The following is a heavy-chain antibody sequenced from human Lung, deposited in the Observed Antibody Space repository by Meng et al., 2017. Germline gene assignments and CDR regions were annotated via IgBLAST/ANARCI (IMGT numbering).Heavy chain of an antibody. CDR2: INHSGST. CDR1: GGPLRDSY. CDR3: ARGPTTMAHDFDY. J-gene: IGHJ4*02. D-gene: IGHD4-11*01. V-gene: IGHV4-34*01. Sequence: KWGEDWVSLSRPRSLTCVASGGPLRDSYGRWIRQPPGKGLEWIGEINHSGSTNYNPSLESRATISVDTSQNNLSLKLSSVTAADSAVYYCARGPTTMAHDFDYWGQGTLVTVSS.